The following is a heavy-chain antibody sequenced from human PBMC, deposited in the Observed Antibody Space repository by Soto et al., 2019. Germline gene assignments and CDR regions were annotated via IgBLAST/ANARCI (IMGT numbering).Heavy chain of an antibody. D-gene: IGHD2-2*01. CDR2: IWYDGSNK. Sequence: GGSLRLSCAASGFTFSSYGMHWVRQAPGKGLEWVAVIWYDGSNKYYADSVKGRFTISRDNSKNTLYLQMNSLRAEDTAVYYCARDWVDIVVVPAARVNYYYYYGMDVWGQGTTVTVSS. J-gene: IGHJ6*02. CDR1: GFTFSSYG. V-gene: IGHV3-33*01. CDR3: ARDWVDIVVVPAARVNYYYYYGMDV.